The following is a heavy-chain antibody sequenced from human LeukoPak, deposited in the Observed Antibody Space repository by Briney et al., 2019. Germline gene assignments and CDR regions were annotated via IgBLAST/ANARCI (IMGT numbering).Heavy chain of an antibody. CDR1: GGSFCGYY. Sequence: KASQTLSLTCAVYGGSFCGYYWSWIRQPPGKGLEWIGEINHSGSTNYNPSLKSRVTISVDTSKNQFSLKLSSVTAEDTALYYCARGVAVAGAYYYMDVWGKGTTVTGSS. V-gene: IGHV4-34*01. J-gene: IGHJ6*03. CDR3: ARGVAVAGAYYYMDV. CDR2: INHSGST. D-gene: IGHD6-19*01.